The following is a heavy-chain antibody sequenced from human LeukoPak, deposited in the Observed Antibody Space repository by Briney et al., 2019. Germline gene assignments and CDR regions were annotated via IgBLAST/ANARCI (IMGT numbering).Heavy chain of an antibody. J-gene: IGHJ4*02. CDR2: IKQDGSEK. CDR3: AKGSSGWYVSADY. V-gene: IGHV3-7*05. CDR1: GFTFSSYW. Sequence: GGPLRLSCAASGFTFSSYWMSWVRQAPGKGLEWVANIKQDGSEKFYVDSVKGRFTISRDNAKNSLYLQMNSLRAEDTAIYYCAKGSSGWYVSADYWGQGTPVTVSS. D-gene: IGHD6-19*01.